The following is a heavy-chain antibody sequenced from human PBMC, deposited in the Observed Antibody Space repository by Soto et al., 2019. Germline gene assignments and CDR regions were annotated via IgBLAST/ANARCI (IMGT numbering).Heavy chain of an antibody. CDR2: IYYSGST. CDR1: GGSISSGGYY. V-gene: IGHV4-31*03. J-gene: IGHJ5*02. CDR3: ARSFGEDNWFDP. Sequence: SETLSLTCTVSGGSISSGGYYWSWIRQHPGKGLEWIGYIYYSGSTYYNPSLKSRVTISVDTSKDQFSLKLSSVTAADTAVYYCARSFGEDNWFDPWGQGTLVTVSS. D-gene: IGHD3-10*01.